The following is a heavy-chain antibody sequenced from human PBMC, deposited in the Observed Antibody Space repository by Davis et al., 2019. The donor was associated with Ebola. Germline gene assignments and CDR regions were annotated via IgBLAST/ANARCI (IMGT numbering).Heavy chain of an antibody. V-gene: IGHV3-53*01. J-gene: IGHJ5*02. CDR3: ARGRGSWFDP. CDR2: IYSDGGT. CDR1: GFSVSVNF. Sequence: GGSLRLSCAASGFSVSVNFVNWFRQAPGKGLEWVSVIYSDGGTDYADSVKGRFTIFRDNFKNTLYLQMNSLRAEDTAMYYCARGRGSWFDPWGQGTRVTVSS.